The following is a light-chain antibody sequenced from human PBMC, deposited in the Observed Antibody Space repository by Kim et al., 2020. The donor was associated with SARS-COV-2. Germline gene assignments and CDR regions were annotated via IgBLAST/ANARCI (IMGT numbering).Light chain of an antibody. CDR1: PGSFARNY. V-gene: IGLV6-57*01. Sequence: TVLFSSTPSPGSFARNYVQWYPPRPGSSPTTVISDDNQRPSGVPDRFSGSIDSSPNSASLPISGLKTEDEADYYCQSYDSSNHWVFGGGTQLTVL. CDR3: QSYDSSNHWV. CDR2: DDN. J-gene: IGLJ3*02.